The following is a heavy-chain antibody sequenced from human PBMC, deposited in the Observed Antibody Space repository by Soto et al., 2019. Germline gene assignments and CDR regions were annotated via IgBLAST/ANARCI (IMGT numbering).Heavy chain of an antibody. CDR1: GGSISSSSYY. D-gene: IGHD3-22*01. CDR2: VYYGGST. J-gene: IGHJ6*02. V-gene: IGHV4-39*01. Sequence: SETLSLTCTVSGGSISSSSYYWGSIRQPPGKGLEWIGNVYYGGSTYYNPSLKSRVTISVETSKSQFSLKLSSVTAADTAVYYCAGGDYYHSSGYYFYYYTMDVWGQGTTVTVSS. CDR3: AGGDYYHSSGYYFYYYTMDV.